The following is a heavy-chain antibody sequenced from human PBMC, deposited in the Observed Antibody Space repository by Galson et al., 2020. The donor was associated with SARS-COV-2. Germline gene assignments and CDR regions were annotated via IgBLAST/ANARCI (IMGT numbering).Heavy chain of an antibody. V-gene: IGHV4-4*07. D-gene: IGHD6-13*01. CDR3: ARVSSSWYPPDAFDI. CDR2: IYTSGST. CDR1: GGSISSYY. J-gene: IGHJ3*02. Sequence: LETLSLTCTVSGGSISSYYWSWIRQPAGKGLEWIGRIYTSGSTNYNPSLKSRVTMSVDTSKNQFSLKLSSVTAADTAVYYCARVSSSWYPPDAFDIWGQGTMVTVSS.